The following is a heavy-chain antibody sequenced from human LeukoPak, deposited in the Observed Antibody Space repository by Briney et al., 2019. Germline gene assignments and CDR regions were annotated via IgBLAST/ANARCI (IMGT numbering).Heavy chain of an antibody. D-gene: IGHD2/OR15-2a*01. CDR2: ITTSTGKP. J-gene: IGHJ4*02. CDR3: ARDASMTNFDY. CDR1: GYTFTVYS. V-gene: IGHV7-4-1*02. Sequence: VASVKVSCKASGYTFTVYSINWLRQAPGQGLEWMGWITTSTGKPTYAQGFTGRFVFSLDTSVSTTYLHINSLKAEDTAVYYCARDASMTNFDYWGQGSLVTVSS.